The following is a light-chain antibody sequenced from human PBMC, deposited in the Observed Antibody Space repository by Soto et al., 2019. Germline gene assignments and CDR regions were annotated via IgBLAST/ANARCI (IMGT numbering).Light chain of an antibody. Sequence: DIVMTQSPDSLAVSLGERATINCKSSQSVLYSSDNENYLAWYQQKPGQPPKLLIYWASTRKSGVPDRFSGSGSGTDFTLTISSLQAEDVAVYYCQQYYSTPWTFGQGTKVEIK. CDR2: WAS. CDR1: QSVLYSSDNENY. CDR3: QQYYSTPWT. J-gene: IGKJ1*01. V-gene: IGKV4-1*01.